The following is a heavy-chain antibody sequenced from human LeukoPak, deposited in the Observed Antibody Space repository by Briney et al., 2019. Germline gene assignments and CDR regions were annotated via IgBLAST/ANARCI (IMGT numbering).Heavy chain of an antibody. Sequence: PGGSLRLSCAASGFTFSSYGMHWVRQAPGKGLEWVAVIWYDGSNKYYADSVKGRFTISRDNSKNTLYLQMNSLRAEDTAVYYCAKDLFVRGGAHSDDFDYWGQGTLVTVSS. CDR3: AKDLFVRGGAHSDDFDY. V-gene: IGHV3-30*02. CDR2: IWYDGSNK. CDR1: GFTFSSYG. D-gene: IGHD2-21*01. J-gene: IGHJ4*02.